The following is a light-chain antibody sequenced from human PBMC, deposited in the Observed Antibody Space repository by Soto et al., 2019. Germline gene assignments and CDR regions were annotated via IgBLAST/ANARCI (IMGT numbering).Light chain of an antibody. J-gene: IGKJ4*01. CDR3: QQYDNSPLT. CDR2: GAS. V-gene: IGKV3-20*01. Sequence: EIVLTQSPATLSLSPGGRATLSCRASQSVSNDFLAWYQQKPGQAPRLLIYGASNRATGIPDRFSGSGSGTDFTLTISRLEPEDFAVYYCQQYDNSPLTFGGGTKVDIK. CDR1: QSVSNDF.